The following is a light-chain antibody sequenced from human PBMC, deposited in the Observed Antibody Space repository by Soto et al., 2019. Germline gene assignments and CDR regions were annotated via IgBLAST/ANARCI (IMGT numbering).Light chain of an antibody. CDR3: HTWDTGILI. Sequence: QLVLTQSPSASASLGASIKLTCTLSGGHSSNALAWHQQQPEKGPRYLMKVNNDGSHRKADGIPDRFSGSSSGAEHYLTISSLQSEDEADNYCHTWDTGILILVGGTKLSVL. V-gene: IGLV4-69*01. CDR2: VNNDGSH. CDR1: GGHSSNA. J-gene: IGLJ2*01.